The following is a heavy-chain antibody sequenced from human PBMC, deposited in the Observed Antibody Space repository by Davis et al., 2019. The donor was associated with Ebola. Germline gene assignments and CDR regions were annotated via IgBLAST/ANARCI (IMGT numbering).Heavy chain of an antibody. CDR2: IYYSGST. CDR3: ARSIAARLFYYYGMDV. Sequence: SETLSLTCTVSGGSISSSSYYWGWIRQPPGKGLEWIGSIYYSGSTYYNPSLKSRVTISVDTSKNQFSLKLSSVTAADTAVYYCARSIAARLFYYYGMDVWGQGTTVTVSS. CDR1: GGSISSSSYY. J-gene: IGHJ6*02. D-gene: IGHD6-6*01. V-gene: IGHV4-39*01.